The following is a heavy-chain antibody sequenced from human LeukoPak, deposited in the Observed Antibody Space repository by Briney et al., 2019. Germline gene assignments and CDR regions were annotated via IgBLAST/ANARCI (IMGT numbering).Heavy chain of an antibody. Sequence: GASVKVSCKASGYTFTSYAMNWVRQAPGQGLEWMGWINTNTGNPTYAQGFTGRFVFSLDTSVSTAYLQISSLKAEDTAVYYCARGPDFVTGYSGLFDYWGQGTLVTVSS. V-gene: IGHV7-4-1*02. D-gene: IGHD3/OR15-3a*01. CDR3: ARGPDFVTGYSGLFDY. CDR2: INTNTGNP. CDR1: GYTFTSYA. J-gene: IGHJ4*02.